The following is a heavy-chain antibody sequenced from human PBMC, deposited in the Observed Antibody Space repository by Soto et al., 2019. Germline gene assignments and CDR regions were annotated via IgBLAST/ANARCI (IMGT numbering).Heavy chain of an antibody. V-gene: IGHV6-1*01. Sequence: SQTLPLTCDISGDSVSSNSAAWNWIRKSPSRGLEWLGRTYYRSKWYNDYAVSVKSRITINPDTSKNQFSLQLNSVTPEDTAVYYCARLSGDDAFDIWGQGTMVTVSS. CDR3: ARLSGDDAFDI. D-gene: IGHD7-27*01. J-gene: IGHJ3*02. CDR1: GDSVSSNSAA. CDR2: TYYRSKWYN.